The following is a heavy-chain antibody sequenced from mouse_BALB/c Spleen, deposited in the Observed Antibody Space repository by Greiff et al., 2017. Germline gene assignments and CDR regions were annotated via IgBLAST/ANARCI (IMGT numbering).Heavy chain of an antibody. CDR1: GYSITSDYA. CDR2: ISYSGST. Sequence: EVQRVESGPGLVKPSQSLSLTCTVTGYSITSDYAWNWIRQFPGNKLEWMGYISYSGSTSYNPSLKSRISITRDTSKNQFFLQLNSVTTEDTATYYCARSQVRRAMDYWGQGTSVTVSS. V-gene: IGHV3-2*02. D-gene: IGHD2-14*01. CDR3: ARSQVRRAMDY. J-gene: IGHJ4*01.